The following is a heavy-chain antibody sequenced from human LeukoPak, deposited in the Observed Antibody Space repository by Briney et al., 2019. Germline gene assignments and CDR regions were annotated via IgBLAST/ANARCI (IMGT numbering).Heavy chain of an antibody. D-gene: IGHD5-18*01. CDR2: IIPILGRT. CDR3: ARALWGDGYGYGYGDY. CDR1: GGTFNTYA. J-gene: IGHJ4*02. V-gene: IGHV1-69*10. Sequence: GASVKVSCKASGGTFNTYAISWVRQAPGQGLEWMGRIIPILGRTNYAQKFQGRVTITADISTTTAYMELSSLRSEDTAVYYCARALWGDGYGYGYGDYWGQGTLVTVSS.